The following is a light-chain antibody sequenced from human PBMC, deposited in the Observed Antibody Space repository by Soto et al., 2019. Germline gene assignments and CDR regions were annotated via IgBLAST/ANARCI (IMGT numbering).Light chain of an antibody. Sequence: DIQMTQSPSTLSASVGDRVTITCRASQSISIWLAWYQQKPGQAPKLLIYDASSLESGVPSRFSGSGSGTEFTLTISRLQPDDFATYYCQQYNTYSRTFGQGTKVDIK. J-gene: IGKJ1*01. CDR1: QSISIW. CDR2: DAS. V-gene: IGKV1-5*01. CDR3: QQYNTYSRT.